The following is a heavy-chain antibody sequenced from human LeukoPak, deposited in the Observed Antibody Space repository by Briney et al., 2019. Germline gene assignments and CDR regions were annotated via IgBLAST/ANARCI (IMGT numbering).Heavy chain of an antibody. Sequence: PGGSLRLSCAASGFTFSSYGMHWVRQAPGKGLEWVAVISYDGSNKYYTDSVKGRFTISRDNSKNTLYLQMNSLRAEDTAVYYCANTYHYDSSGYPHDAFDIWGQGTMLTVSS. CDR2: ISYDGSNK. J-gene: IGHJ3*02. D-gene: IGHD3-22*01. CDR3: ANTYHYDSSGYPHDAFDI. V-gene: IGHV3-30*18. CDR1: GFTFSSYG.